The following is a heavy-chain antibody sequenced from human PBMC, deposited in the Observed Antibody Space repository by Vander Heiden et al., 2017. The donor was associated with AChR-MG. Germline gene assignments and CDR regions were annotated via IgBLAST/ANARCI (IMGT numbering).Heavy chain of an antibody. V-gene: IGHV1-69*01. CDR1: GGTFSSYA. Sequence: QVQLVQSGAEVKKPGSSVKVSCKASGGTFSSYAISWVRQAPGQGLEWMGGIIPIFGTANYAQKFQGRVTITADESTSTAYMELSSLRSEDTAVYYCARVYYYDSSGYYSGAFDIWGQGTMVTVSS. CDR3: ARVYYYDSSGYYSGAFDI. CDR2: IIPIFGTA. J-gene: IGHJ3*02. D-gene: IGHD3-22*01.